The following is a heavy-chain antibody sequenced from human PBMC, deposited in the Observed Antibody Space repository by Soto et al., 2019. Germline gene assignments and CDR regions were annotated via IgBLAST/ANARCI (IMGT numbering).Heavy chain of an antibody. Sequence: ASVKVSCKASGYTFTSYGISWVRQAPGQGLEWMGWISAYNGNTNYAQKLQGRVTMTTDTSTSTAYMELRSLRSDDTAVYYCARDRGVAVAGEFDYWGQGTLVTVSS. J-gene: IGHJ4*02. V-gene: IGHV1-18*01. CDR3: ARDRGVAVAGEFDY. CDR2: ISAYNGNT. CDR1: GYTFTSYG. D-gene: IGHD6-19*01.